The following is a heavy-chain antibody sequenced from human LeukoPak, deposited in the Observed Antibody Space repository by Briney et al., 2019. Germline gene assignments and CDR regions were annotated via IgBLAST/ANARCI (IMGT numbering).Heavy chain of an antibody. V-gene: IGHV3-43*01. Sequence: GGSLRLSCAASGFTFDDYTMHWVRQAPGKGLEWVSLISWDGGSTHYADSVKGRFTISRDNAKNTLYLQMNSLRAEDTAVYYCARDSSFDYWGQGTLVTVSS. CDR1: GFTFDDYT. CDR3: ARDSSFDY. CDR2: ISWDGGST. J-gene: IGHJ4*02.